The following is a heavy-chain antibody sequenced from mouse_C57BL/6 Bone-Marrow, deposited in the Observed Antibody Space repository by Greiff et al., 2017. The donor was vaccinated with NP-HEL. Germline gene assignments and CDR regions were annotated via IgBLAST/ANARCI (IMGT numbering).Heavy chain of an antibody. V-gene: IGHV1-82*01. CDR2: IYPGDGDT. CDR1: GYAFSSSW. CDR3: ARFYYDYRYYYAMDY. Sequence: LQESGPELVKPGASVKISCKASGYAFSSSWMNWVKQRPGKGLEWIGRIYPGDGDTNYNGKFKGKATLTADKSSSTAYMQLSSLTSEDSAVYFCARFYYDYRYYYAMDYWGQGTSVTVSS. J-gene: IGHJ4*01. D-gene: IGHD2-4*01.